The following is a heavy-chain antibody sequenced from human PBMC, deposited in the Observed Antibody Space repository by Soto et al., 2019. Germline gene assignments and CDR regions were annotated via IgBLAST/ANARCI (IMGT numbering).Heavy chain of an antibody. CDR3: AKGQLELRIPPVY. CDR1: GFTFSSYA. V-gene: IGHV3-23*01. J-gene: IGHJ4*02. D-gene: IGHD1-7*01. CDR2: INGGGGST. Sequence: GGSLRLSCAASGFTFSSYAMSWVRQAPGKGLEWVSTINGGGGSTYYADSVKGRFTISRDNSKNTLYLQMNSLRAEDTAVYYCAKGQLELRIPPVYWGQGTLVTISS.